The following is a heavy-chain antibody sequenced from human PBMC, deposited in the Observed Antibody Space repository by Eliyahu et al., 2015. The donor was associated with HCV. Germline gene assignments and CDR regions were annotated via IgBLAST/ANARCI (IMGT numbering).Heavy chain of an antibody. CDR3: VRSFGIVNYFDY. J-gene: IGHJ4*02. D-gene: IGHD3-3*01. Sequence: EVQLVESGGGLVKPGGSLRLSCVASGFTXXNXWMXWVXQAPGKGLEWVARIKTKADGETTDYAAPVKGRFTISRDDSKDTLDLLMNSLKADDTAVYYCVRSFGIVNYFDYWGQGTLVTVSS. CDR2: IKTKADGETT. CDR1: GFTXXNXW. V-gene: IGHV3-15*01.